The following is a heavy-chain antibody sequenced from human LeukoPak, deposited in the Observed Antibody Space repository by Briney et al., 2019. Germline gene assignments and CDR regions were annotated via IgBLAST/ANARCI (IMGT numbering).Heavy chain of an antibody. V-gene: IGHV3-9*01. CDR3: AKDIRYSSSWCYDY. Sequence: PGGSLRLSCAASGFTFDDYAMHWVRHAPGKGLEWVSGISWNSGSIGYADSVKGRFTISRDNAKNSLYLQMNSLRAEDTALYYCAKDIRYSSSWCYDYWGQGTLVTVSS. J-gene: IGHJ4*02. D-gene: IGHD6-13*01. CDR2: ISWNSGSI. CDR1: GFTFDDYA.